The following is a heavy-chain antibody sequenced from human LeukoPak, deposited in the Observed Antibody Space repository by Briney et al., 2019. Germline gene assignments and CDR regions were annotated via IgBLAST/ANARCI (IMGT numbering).Heavy chain of an antibody. CDR1: GYTFTNYG. Sequence: ASVKVSCKASGYTFTNYGISWVRQAPGQGLEWMGWISDYNGNTNYAQKLQGRVTITADESTSTAYMELSSLRSEDTAVYYCARDPYSGSYITPFAASNWFDPWGQGTLVTVSS. CDR3: ARDPYSGSYITPFAASNWFDP. J-gene: IGHJ5*02. D-gene: IGHD1-26*01. V-gene: IGHV1-18*01. CDR2: ISDYNGNT.